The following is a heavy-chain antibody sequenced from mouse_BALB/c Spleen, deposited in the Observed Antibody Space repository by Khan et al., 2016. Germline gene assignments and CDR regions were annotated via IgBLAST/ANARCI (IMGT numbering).Heavy chain of an antibody. D-gene: IGHD1-1*01. J-gene: IGHJ2*01. CDR2: INTNTGET. V-gene: IGHV9-3-1*01. CDR3: ATGITTIIATGRHY. CDR1: GYTFTNFG. Sequence: QIQLVQSGPELKKPGETVKISCKASGYTFTNFGINWVRQAPGKGLEWMDWINTNTGETTYADDFKGRFAFSLETSDSTAYLQINNLKNEDTATSFCATGITTIIATGRHYWGQGTTLTVSS.